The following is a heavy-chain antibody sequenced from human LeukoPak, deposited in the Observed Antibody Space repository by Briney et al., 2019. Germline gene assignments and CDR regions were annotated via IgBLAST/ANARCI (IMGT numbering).Heavy chain of an antibody. V-gene: IGHV3-23*01. D-gene: IGHD3-10*01. J-gene: IGHJ3*02. CDR1: GFTVSSYY. CDR2: ISGSGGST. CDR3: AKHIWFGEVPIDAFDI. Sequence: GGSLRLSCAASGFTVSSYYMNWVRQAPGKELEWVSVISGSGGSTYYADSVKGRFTISRDNSKNTLYLQMNSLRAEDTAVYYCAKHIWFGEVPIDAFDIWGQGTMVTVSS.